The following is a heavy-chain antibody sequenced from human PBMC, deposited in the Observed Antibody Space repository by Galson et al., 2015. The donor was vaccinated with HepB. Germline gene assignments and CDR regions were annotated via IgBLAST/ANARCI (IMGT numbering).Heavy chain of an antibody. Sequence: SLRLSCAASGFTFSSYAMSWVRQAPGKGLEWVSVITGSGVSTNLADSVKGRFTTSRDNSKDTLYLQVSSLRAEDTAVYFCAKDAGYSYGYYFDYWGQGTLVTVSS. D-gene: IGHD5-18*01. CDR3: AKDAGYSYGYYFDY. J-gene: IGHJ4*02. V-gene: IGHV3-23*01. CDR2: ITGSGVST. CDR1: GFTFSSYA.